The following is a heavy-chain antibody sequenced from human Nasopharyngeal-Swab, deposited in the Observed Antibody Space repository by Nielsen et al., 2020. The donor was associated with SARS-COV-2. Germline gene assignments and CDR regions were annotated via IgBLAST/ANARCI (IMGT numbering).Heavy chain of an antibody. D-gene: IGHD3-10*01. Sequence: GGSLRLSCAASGFTFDDYAMHWVRQAPGKGLEWVSGIYWNSGTIGYADSVKGRFTISRDNAKNSLYLQMNSLRAEDTAVYYCASARDYYGSGSYDYWGQGTLVTVSS. J-gene: IGHJ4*02. CDR2: IYWNSGTI. CDR1: GFTFDDYA. CDR3: ASARDYYGSGSYDY. V-gene: IGHV3-9*01.